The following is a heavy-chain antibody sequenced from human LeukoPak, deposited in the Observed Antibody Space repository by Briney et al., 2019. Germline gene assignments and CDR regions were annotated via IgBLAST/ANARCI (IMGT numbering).Heavy chain of an antibody. CDR3: SRKNWNDGEDY. CDR1: GGSISSDY. D-gene: IGHD1-1*01. CDR2: IYYSGST. V-gene: IGHV4-59*01. J-gene: IGHJ4*02. Sequence: SETLSLTCTVSGGSISSDYWNWIRQPPGTGLEWIGYIYYSGSTNYNPSPKSRVTISVYTSKNQYSLKLSSVTAADTAVYYCSRKNWNDGEDYWGQGTLVTVSS.